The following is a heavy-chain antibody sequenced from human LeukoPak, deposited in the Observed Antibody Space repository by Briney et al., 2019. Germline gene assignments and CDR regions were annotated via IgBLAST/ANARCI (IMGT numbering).Heavy chain of an antibody. V-gene: IGHV1-2*02. CDR1: GYTFTGYF. D-gene: IGHD3-10*01. CDR3: AREDGYYGSGSYYPMRPEYNWFDP. CDR2: INPNNGDT. Sequence: ASVKVSCKASGYTFTGYFIHWVRQAPGQGLEWMGWINPNNGDTRSAQSFQGRVTMTRDTSISTAYMELSRLRSDDTAVYYCAREDGYYGSGSYYPMRPEYNWFDPWGQGTLVTVSS. J-gene: IGHJ5*02.